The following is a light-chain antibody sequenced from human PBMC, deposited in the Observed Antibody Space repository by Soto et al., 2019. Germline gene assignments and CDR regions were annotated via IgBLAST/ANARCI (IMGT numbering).Light chain of an antibody. CDR3: QRDASPPYT. CDR2: GAS. CDR1: QSVSSRY. V-gene: IGKV3-20*01. Sequence: EIVLTQSPGTLSLSPGERATLSCRASQSVSSRYLAWYQQKPGQAPRLLIYGASSRATGIPDRFSGSGSGTAITISILRPDDEAVAEYQRQRDASPPYTFGQGTKLEIK. J-gene: IGKJ2*01.